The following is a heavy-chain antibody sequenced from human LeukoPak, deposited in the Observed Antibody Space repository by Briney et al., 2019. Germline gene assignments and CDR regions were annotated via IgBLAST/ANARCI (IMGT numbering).Heavy chain of an antibody. CDR3: GRETDFGVVTN. CDR1: GDSVSSNGAS. D-gene: IGHD3-3*01. CDR2: TYYRSQQWHS. Sequence: PSQTLSLTCAISGDSVSSNGASWKWIRQSPSRGLEWLGRTYYRSQQWHSDYAPSVKGRITLNPDTSKNQFSLQLNSMTPEDTAVYYCGRETDFGVVTNWGQGTLVTVSS. V-gene: IGHV6-1*01. J-gene: IGHJ4*02.